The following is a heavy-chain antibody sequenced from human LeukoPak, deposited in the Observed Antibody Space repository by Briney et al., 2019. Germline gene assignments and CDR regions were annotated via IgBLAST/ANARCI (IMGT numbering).Heavy chain of an antibody. Sequence: GGSLRLSCAASGFAFSSYRMNWVRQAPGKGLEWVAGIWYDGSNKNYADSVKGRFTISRDNSKNTLYLQMNSLTVEDTAVYYCARARNDYDSNGFSALDYWGQGTLVTVSS. CDR3: ARARNDYDSNGFSALDY. D-gene: IGHD3-22*01. CDR2: IWYDGSNK. V-gene: IGHV3-33*08. J-gene: IGHJ4*02. CDR1: GFAFSSYR.